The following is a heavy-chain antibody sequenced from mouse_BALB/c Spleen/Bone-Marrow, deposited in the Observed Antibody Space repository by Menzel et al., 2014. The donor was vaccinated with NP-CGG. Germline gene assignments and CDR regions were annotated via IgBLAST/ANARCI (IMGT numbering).Heavy chain of an antibody. Sequence: QVQLQQPGPELVKPGASVKMSCKASGYTFTSYYIHWVKQRPGQGLEWIGWIYPGDGSTKYNEKFKGETTLTADKSSSTAYMLLSSLTSEDSAIYFCARGGGMDYWGQGTSVTVSS. CDR2: IYPGDGST. V-gene: IGHV1S56*01. CDR3: ARGGGMDY. J-gene: IGHJ4*01. CDR1: GYTFTSYY.